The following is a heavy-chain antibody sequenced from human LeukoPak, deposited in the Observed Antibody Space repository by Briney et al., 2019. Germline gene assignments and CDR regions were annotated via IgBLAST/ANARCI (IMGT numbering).Heavy chain of an antibody. V-gene: IGHV3-74*01. D-gene: IGHD5-18*01. Sequence: GGSLRLSCAASGVTFSSYWMHWVRQAPGKGLVWVSRINSDESSTNYADSVKGRFTISRDNAKNTLYLQMNSLRAEDTAVYYCARQEGGYRNGRFFDYWGQGAVVTVSS. CDR2: INSDESST. CDR1: GVTFSSYW. J-gene: IGHJ4*02. CDR3: ARQEGGYRNGRFFDY.